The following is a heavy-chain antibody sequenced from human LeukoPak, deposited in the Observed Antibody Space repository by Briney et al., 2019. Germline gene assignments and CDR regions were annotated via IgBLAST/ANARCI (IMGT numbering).Heavy chain of an antibody. V-gene: IGHV3-30*18. J-gene: IGHJ4*02. D-gene: IGHD4-23*01. Sequence: GGSLRLSCAASGFTFGSYGMHWVRQAPGKGLEWVAVISYDGSNKYYADSVKGRFTVSRDNSKNTLYLQMNSLRAEDTAVYYCAKEYGGNASPVDYWGQGTLVTVSS. CDR3: AKEYGGNASPVDY. CDR2: ISYDGSNK. CDR1: GFTFGSYG.